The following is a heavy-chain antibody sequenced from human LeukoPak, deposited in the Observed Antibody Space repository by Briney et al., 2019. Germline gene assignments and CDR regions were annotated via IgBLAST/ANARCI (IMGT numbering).Heavy chain of an antibody. CDR1: GFTFNTYT. V-gene: IGHV3-30*04. CDR3: ARDWASSGWYNYYYGMDV. D-gene: IGHD6-19*01. J-gene: IGHJ6*02. Sequence: GGSLRLSCAASGFTFNTYTMNWVRQAPGKGLEWVAVISYDGSNKYYADSVKGRFTISRDNSKNTLYLQMNSLRAEDTAVYYCARDWASSGWYNYYYGMDVWGQGTTVTVSS. CDR2: ISYDGSNK.